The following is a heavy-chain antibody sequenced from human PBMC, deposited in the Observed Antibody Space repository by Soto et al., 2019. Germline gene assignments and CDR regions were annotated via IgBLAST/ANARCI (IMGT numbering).Heavy chain of an antibody. D-gene: IGHD6-19*01. Sequence: QVQLVQSGAEVKKPGASVKVSCKASGYTFTSYGISWVRQAPGQGLEWMGWISAYNGNTNYAQKLQGRVTMTTDTSTSTAYQELRSLGSDDTAVYYCARDGCSSGCPPAYYYYGMDVWGQGTTVTVSS. J-gene: IGHJ6*02. CDR3: ARDGCSSGCPPAYYYYGMDV. CDR1: GYTFTSYG. CDR2: ISAYNGNT. V-gene: IGHV1-18*01.